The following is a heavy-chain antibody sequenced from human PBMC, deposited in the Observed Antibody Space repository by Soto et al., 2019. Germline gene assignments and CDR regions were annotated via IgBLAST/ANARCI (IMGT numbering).Heavy chain of an antibody. CDR3: ARAGGDFGVVMDWFDP. D-gene: IGHD3-3*01. V-gene: IGHV4-31*03. Sequence: QVQLQESGPGLVKPSQTLSLTCTVSGGSISSGGYYWSWIRQHPGKGLEWIGYIYYSGSTYYNPSLKSRVTISVDTFKNQFSLKLSSVTAADTAVYYCARAGGDFGVVMDWFDPWGQGTLVTVSS. CDR2: IYYSGST. CDR1: GGSISSGGYY. J-gene: IGHJ5*02.